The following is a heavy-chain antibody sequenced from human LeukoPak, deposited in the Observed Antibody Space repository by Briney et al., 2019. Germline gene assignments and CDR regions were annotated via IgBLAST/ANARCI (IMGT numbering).Heavy chain of an antibody. Sequence: GGSLRLSCAASGFTFSSYGMHWVRQAPGKGLEWVSVIYGGGRTDYADSVKGRFTISRDNSKNTLYLQMNSLRAEDTAMYYCARDGETTFDYWGQGTLVTVSS. CDR2: IYGGGRT. CDR3: ARDGETTFDY. J-gene: IGHJ4*02. CDR1: GFTFSSYG. D-gene: IGHD4-11*01. V-gene: IGHV3-66*01.